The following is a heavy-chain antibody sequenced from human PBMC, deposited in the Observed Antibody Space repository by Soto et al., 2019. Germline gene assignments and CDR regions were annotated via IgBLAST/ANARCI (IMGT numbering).Heavy chain of an antibody. CDR3: AKGRDEYYYYYGMDV. Sequence: QVQLVESGGGVVQPGRSLRLSCAASGFTFSSYGMHWVRQAPGKGLEWVAVISYDGSNKYYADSVKGRFTISRDNSKNTLYLQRNSLRAEDTAVYYCAKGRDEYYYYYGMDVWGQGTTVTVSS. CDR1: GFTFSSYG. CDR2: ISYDGSNK. D-gene: IGHD3-10*01. J-gene: IGHJ6*02. V-gene: IGHV3-30*18.